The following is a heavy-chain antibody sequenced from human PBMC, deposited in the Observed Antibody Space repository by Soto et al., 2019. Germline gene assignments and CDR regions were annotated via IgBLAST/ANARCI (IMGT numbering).Heavy chain of an antibody. V-gene: IGHV3-7*01. J-gene: IGHJ4*02. CDR2: IKFDGTGI. CDR3: AIDWGYGSVDSVNHYFDC. D-gene: IGHD3-10*01. Sequence: EVHLVESGGKLVQPGGSLRLSCVASGFPFGVYWMSWVRQAPGEGLEWVARIKFDGTGIQFADSVRGRFTISRDKALNSWLLKISIGRSEDTAVYYCAIDWGYGSVDSVNHYFDCWGVGALVTVSS. CDR1: GFPFGVYW.